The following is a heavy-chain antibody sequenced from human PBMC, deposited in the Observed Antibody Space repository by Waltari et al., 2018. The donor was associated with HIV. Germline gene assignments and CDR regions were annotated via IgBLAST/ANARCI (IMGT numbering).Heavy chain of an antibody. J-gene: IGHJ6*02. V-gene: IGHV5-51*03. Sequence: EVQLVQSGAEVKKPGESLKISCKGSGYSFTSYWIGWVRQMPGKGLEWMGIIYPGDSDTRYSPSFQGQVTISADKSISTAYLQWSSLKASDTAMYYCARSGSHRPPIYYYYGMDVWGQGTTVTVSS. D-gene: IGHD1-26*01. CDR3: ARSGSHRPPIYYYYGMDV. CDR1: GYSFTSYW. CDR2: IYPGDSDT.